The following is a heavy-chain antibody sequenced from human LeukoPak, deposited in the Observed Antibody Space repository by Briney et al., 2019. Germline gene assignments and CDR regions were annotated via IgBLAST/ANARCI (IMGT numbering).Heavy chain of an antibody. V-gene: IGHV4-39*01. CDR2: ISYDGSA. CDR3: ARQFATASADTRGYFDF. CDR1: GDSISSSNDY. D-gene: IGHD2-2*01. Sequence: PSETLSLACSVSGDSISSSNDYWGWIRKARGKGLEWIGSISYDGSAHYNPSLMSRATILVDTSKNQFSLKLSSVTAADAAMYYCARQFATASADTRGYFDFWGQGTVVTVSS. J-gene: IGHJ4*02.